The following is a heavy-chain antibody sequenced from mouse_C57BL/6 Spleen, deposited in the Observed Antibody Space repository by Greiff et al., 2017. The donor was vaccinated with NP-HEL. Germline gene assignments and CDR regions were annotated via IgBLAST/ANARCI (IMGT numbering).Heavy chain of an antibody. CDR1: GFTFSSYA. D-gene: IGHD5-5*01. J-gene: IGHJ2*01. Sequence: EVKVEESGGGLVKPGGSLKLSCAASGFTFSSYAMSWVRQTPEKRLEWVATISDGGSYTYYPDNVKGRFTTSRDNAKNNLYLQMSHLKSEDTAMYYCARDGTTLYYFDYWGQGTTLTVSS. CDR3: ARDGTTLYYFDY. CDR2: ISDGGSYT. V-gene: IGHV5-4*01.